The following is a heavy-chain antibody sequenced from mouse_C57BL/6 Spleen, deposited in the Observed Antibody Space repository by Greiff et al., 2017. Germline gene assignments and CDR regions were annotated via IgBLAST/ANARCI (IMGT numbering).Heavy chain of an antibody. CDR2: IDPSDSYT. CDR3: ARDGSSHWYFDV. D-gene: IGHD1-1*01. J-gene: IGHJ1*03. CDR1: GYTFTSYW. V-gene: IGHV1-50*01. Sequence: QVHVKQPGAELVKSGASVKLSCKASGYTFTSYWMQWVKQRPGQGLEWIGEIDPSDSYTNYNQKFKGKATLTVDTSSSTAYMQLSSLTSEDSAVYYCARDGSSHWYFDVWGTGTTVTVSS.